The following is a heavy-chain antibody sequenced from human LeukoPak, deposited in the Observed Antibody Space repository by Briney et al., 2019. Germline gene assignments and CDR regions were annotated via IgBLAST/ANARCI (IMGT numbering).Heavy chain of an antibody. J-gene: IGHJ4*01. V-gene: IGHV3-9*01. D-gene: IGHD2-15*01. CDR1: GFTFANYA. Sequence: GRSLRLSCAASGFTFANYAMHWVRQAPGKGLEWVSCISWNSGSIGYADSVKGRFTISRDNGKNSLYLQMNCMRTEKTCLYYCAKGIAVAGAGTFDGWGHGKLVSVSS. CDR2: ISWNSGSI. CDR3: AKGIAVAGAGTFDG.